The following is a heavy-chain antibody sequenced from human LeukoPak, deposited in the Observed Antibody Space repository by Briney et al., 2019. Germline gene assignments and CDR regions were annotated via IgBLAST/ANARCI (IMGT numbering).Heavy chain of an antibody. CDR2: IYYSGST. V-gene: IGHV4-59*01. CDR1: GGSLSDYY. Sequence: SETLSLTCTVSGGSLSDYYWTWVRQPPGKGLEWIGYIYYSGSTNYNPSLKSRLTISVDTSKTQFSLKLTSVTAADTAVYYCARLGPGGQGEFDYWGQGTLVTVSS. CDR3: ARLGPGGQGEFDY. J-gene: IGHJ4*02. D-gene: IGHD3-10*01.